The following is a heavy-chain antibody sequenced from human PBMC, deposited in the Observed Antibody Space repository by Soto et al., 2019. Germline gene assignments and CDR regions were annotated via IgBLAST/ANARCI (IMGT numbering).Heavy chain of an antibody. CDR1: GFTFSSYW. CDR3: ARGSTDSYPGSRIFDF. CDR2: IKQDGSEK. Sequence: GGSLRLSCAASGFTFSSYWMSWVRQAPGKGLEWVANIKQDGSEKYYVDSVKGRFTISRDNAKNSLYLQMNSLRVEDSALYYCARGSTDSYPGSRIFDFWGRGTLVTVSS. V-gene: IGHV3-7*03. D-gene: IGHD3-10*01. J-gene: IGHJ4*02.